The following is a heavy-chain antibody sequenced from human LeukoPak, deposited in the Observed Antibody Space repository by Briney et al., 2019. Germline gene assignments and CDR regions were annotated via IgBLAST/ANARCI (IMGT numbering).Heavy chain of an antibody. CDR3: ARRGGYYGSGRTYWFDP. Sequence: SETLSLTCTVSGGSISTGSYYWGWIRQPPGKGLEWIGTIYYSGSAYYSPSLKSRVTMFVDTSKNQFSLKLSSVTAADTAVYYCARRGGYYGSGRTYWFDPWGLGTLVTVSS. D-gene: IGHD3-10*01. V-gene: IGHV4-39*01. CDR1: GGSISTGSYY. CDR2: IYYSGSA. J-gene: IGHJ5*02.